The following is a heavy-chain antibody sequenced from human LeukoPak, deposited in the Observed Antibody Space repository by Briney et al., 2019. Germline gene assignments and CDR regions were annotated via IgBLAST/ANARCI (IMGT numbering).Heavy chain of an antibody. Sequence: GGFLRLSCAASGFTFSSYDMHWVRQATGKGLEWVSAIGTAGDTYYPGSVKGRFTISRENAKNSLYLQMNSLRAGDTAVYYCARVSLGSPAPFFDIWGQGTMVTVSS. J-gene: IGHJ3*02. D-gene: IGHD3-10*01. CDR3: ARVSLGSPAPFFDI. V-gene: IGHV3-13*01. CDR1: GFTFSSYD. CDR2: IGTAGDT.